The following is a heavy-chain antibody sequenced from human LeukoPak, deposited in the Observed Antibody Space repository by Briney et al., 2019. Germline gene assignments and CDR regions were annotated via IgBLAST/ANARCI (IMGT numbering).Heavy chain of an antibody. CDR1: GVSISSYY. Sequence: SETLSLTCTVSGVSISSYYWSWIRQPPGKGLEWIGYIYYSGSTNYNPSLKSRVTISVDTSKNQFSLKLSSVTAADTAVYYCASSRYSSGWSSFFDYWGQGTLVTVSS. CDR2: IYYSGST. D-gene: IGHD6-19*01. CDR3: ASSRYSSGWSSFFDY. J-gene: IGHJ4*02. V-gene: IGHV4-59*01.